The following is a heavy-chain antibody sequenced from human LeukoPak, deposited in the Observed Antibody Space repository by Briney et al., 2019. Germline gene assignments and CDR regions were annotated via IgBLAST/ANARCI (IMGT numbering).Heavy chain of an antibody. CDR2: IYYSGST. V-gene: IGHV4-59*01. D-gene: IGHD3-3*01. CDR3: AGVLRFLESEPGP. J-gene: IGHJ5*02. Sequence: PSETLSLTCAVYGGSFSSYYWSWIRQPPGKGLEWIGYIYYSGSTNYNPSLKSRVTISVDTSKNQFSLKLSSVTAADTAVYYCAGVLRFLESEPGPWGQGTLVTVSS. CDR1: GGSFSSYY.